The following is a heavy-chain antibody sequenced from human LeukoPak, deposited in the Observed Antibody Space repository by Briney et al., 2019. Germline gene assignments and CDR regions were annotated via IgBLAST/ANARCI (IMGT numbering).Heavy chain of an antibody. CDR2: INTDGSST. CDR1: GFTFSSYW. Sequence: GGSLRLSCAASGFTFSSYWMHWVRQAPGKGLVWVSRINTDGSSTSYADSVKGRFTISRDSAKNTLYLQMNSLRVEDTAVYHCARTLGSSTTIYYYYMDVWGKGTTVTVSS. V-gene: IGHV3-74*01. J-gene: IGHJ6*03. CDR3: ARTLGSSTTIYYYYMDV. D-gene: IGHD2-2*01.